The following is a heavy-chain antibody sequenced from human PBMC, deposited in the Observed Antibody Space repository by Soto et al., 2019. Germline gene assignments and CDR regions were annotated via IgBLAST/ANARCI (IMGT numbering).Heavy chain of an antibody. Sequence: QVQLVQSGAEVKKPGASVKVSCKASGYTFTGYYMHWVRQAPGQGLEWMGWINPNSGGTNYAQKFQGWVTMTRDTSISTAYMELSRLRSDDTAVYYCAREGGGYDKRGWFDPWGQGTLVTVSS. CDR1: GYTFTGYY. V-gene: IGHV1-2*04. D-gene: IGHD5-12*01. J-gene: IGHJ5*02. CDR3: AREGGGYDKRGWFDP. CDR2: INPNSGGT.